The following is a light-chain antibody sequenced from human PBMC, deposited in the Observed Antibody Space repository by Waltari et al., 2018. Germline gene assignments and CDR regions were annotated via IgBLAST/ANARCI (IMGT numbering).Light chain of an antibody. J-gene: IGKJ1*01. Sequence: EIVLTQSPGTLSLSPGERATLSCRTSQSVGRTLAWYQQKPGQAPRLRIYGASIRATGIPDRFSGRGSGTDFSLTISRLEPEDFAVYYCQHYVRLPGTFGQGTKVEIK. CDR2: GAS. V-gene: IGKV3-20*01. CDR1: QSVGRT. CDR3: QHYVRLPGT.